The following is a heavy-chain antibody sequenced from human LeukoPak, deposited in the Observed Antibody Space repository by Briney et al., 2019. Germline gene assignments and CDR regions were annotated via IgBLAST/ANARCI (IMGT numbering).Heavy chain of an antibody. D-gene: IGHD5-18*01. Sequence: ASVKVSCKASGYTFTGYYMHWVRQAPGQGLEWMGWINPNSGGTSYSQKFQGRVTMTRDTSISTAYMELSRLRSDDTAVYYCAREGVGGYSYGFSYYFDYWGQGTLVTVSS. CDR2: INPNSGGT. CDR3: AREGVGGYSYGFSYYFDY. CDR1: GYTFTGYY. J-gene: IGHJ4*02. V-gene: IGHV1-2*02.